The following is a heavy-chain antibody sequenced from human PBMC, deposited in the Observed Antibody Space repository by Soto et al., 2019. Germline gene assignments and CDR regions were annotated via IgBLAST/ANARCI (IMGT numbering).Heavy chain of an antibody. CDR2: ISYDGSNK. Sequence: QVQLVESGGGVVQPGRSPRLSCAASGFTFSSYGMHWVRQAPGKGLEWVAVISYDGSNKYYADSVKGRFTISRDNSKNPLYLQMNSLRAEDTAVYYCAKSRNHYDFWSGYNYWGQGTLVTVSS. D-gene: IGHD3-3*01. J-gene: IGHJ4*02. CDR3: AKSRNHYDFWSGYNY. V-gene: IGHV3-30*18. CDR1: GFTFSSYG.